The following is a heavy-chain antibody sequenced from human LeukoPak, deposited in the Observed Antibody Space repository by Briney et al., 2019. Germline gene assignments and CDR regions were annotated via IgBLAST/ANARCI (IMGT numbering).Heavy chain of an antibody. CDR3: ARGGIAARFAY. CDR1: GFTFSSYE. Sequence: PGGSLRLSCAASGFTFSSYEMNWVRQAPGKGLERVSYISSGSSSIFYADSVKGRFTISRDNAKNSLYLQMNSLRVEDTAVYYCARGGIAARFAYWGQGTLVTVSS. D-gene: IGHD6-6*01. V-gene: IGHV3-48*03. J-gene: IGHJ4*02. CDR2: ISSGSSSI.